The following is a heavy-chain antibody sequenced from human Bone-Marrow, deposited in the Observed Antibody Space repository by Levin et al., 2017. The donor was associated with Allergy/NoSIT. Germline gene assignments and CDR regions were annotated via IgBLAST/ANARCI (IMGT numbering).Heavy chain of an antibody. CDR3: AASHSSSWYLWFDP. D-gene: IGHD6-13*01. CDR2: INHSGST. CDR1: GGSFSGYY. J-gene: IGHJ5*02. V-gene: IGHV4-34*01. Sequence: PSETLSLTCAVYGGSFSGYYWSWIRQPPGKGLEWIGEINHSGSTNYNPSLKSRVTISVDTSKNQFSLKLSSVTAADTAVYYCAASHSSSWYLWFDPWGQGTLVTVSS.